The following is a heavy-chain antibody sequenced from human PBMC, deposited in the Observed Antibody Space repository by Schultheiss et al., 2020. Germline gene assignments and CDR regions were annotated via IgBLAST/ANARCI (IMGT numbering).Heavy chain of an antibody. Sequence: SETLSLTCTVSDGSISSYYWGWIRQPQGKGLEWIGSIYYSGSTYYNPSLKSRVTISVDNSKNQFTLSLTSVTAADTAVYYCARVQRDAAAYLKFVWGQGTLVTVSS. J-gene: IGHJ4*02. CDR1: DGSISSYY. CDR3: ARVQRDAAAYLKFV. CDR2: IYYSGST. D-gene: IGHD6-13*01. V-gene: IGHV4-39*06.